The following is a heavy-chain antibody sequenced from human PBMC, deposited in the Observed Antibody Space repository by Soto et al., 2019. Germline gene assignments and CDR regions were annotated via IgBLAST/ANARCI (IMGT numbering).Heavy chain of an antibody. J-gene: IGHJ4*02. CDR2: TSGSGGST. CDR3: AKSARLGELSLYIFDY. D-gene: IGHD3-16*02. Sequence: GGSLRLSCAASGFTFSSYAMSWVRQAPGKGLEWVSATSGSGGSTYYADSVKGRFTISRDNSKNTLYLQMNSLRAEDTAVYYCAKSARLGELSLYIFDYWGQGTLVTVSS. V-gene: IGHV3-23*01. CDR1: GFTFSSYA.